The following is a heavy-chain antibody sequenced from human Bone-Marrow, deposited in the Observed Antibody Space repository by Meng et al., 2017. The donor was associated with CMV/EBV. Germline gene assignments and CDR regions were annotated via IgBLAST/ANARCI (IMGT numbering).Heavy chain of an antibody. CDR2: INPNDDT. CDR3: ARSSGWSRFDY. CDR1: GYTVTDYY. D-gene: IGHD6-19*01. V-gene: IGHV1-2*02. J-gene: IGHJ4*02. Sequence: VWLGQVGAVVKKPGTQVKASCKASGYTVTDYYIHWVRQAPVQWLEWMGWINPNDDTNYAQNFQGRVTMTRDMSINTVYMELSRLTSDDTAVYYCARSSGWSRFDYWGLGTLVTVSS.